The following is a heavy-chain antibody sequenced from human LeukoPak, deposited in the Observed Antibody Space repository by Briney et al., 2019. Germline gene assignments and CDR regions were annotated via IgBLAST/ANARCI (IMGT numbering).Heavy chain of an antibody. Sequence: GGSLRLSCAASGFTFSSYSMNWVRQAPGKGLEWVSSISSSSSYIYYADSVKGRFTISRDNAKNSLYLQMNSLRAEDTAVYYCARDRSSSSGRNYCVYWGQGTLVSVSS. CDR2: ISSSSSYI. J-gene: IGHJ4*02. CDR3: ARDRSSSSGRNYCVY. CDR1: GFTFSSYS. D-gene: IGHD6-6*01. V-gene: IGHV3-21*01.